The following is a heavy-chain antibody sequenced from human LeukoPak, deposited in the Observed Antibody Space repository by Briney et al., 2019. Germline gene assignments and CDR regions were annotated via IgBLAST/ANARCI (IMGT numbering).Heavy chain of an antibody. D-gene: IGHD5-12*01. CDR1: GFSLSMYW. CDR3: AREFTGYGNTDY. CDR2: IRSDGVEK. J-gene: IGHJ4*02. V-gene: IGHV3-7*03. Sequence: PGGSLRLSCTAAGFSLSMYWMSWVRQAPGKGLEWVANIRSDGVEKYYVDSVRGRFTISTDTAKNTLHLQMNSLRADDTAVYYCAREFTGYGNTDYWGQGALVTVSS.